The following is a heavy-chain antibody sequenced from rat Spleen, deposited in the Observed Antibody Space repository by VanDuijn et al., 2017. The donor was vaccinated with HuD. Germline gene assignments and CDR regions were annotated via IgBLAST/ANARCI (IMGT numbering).Heavy chain of an antibody. J-gene: IGHJ4*01. CDR3: TRHNSYYYVMDA. CDR2: IRYDGGST. CDR1: GLTFSANY. V-gene: IGHV5-20*01. Sequence: EVQLVESGGGLVQPGRSLKLSCAASGLTFSANYMAWVRQAPTKGLEWVASIRYDGGSTYYRDSVKGRLTISRDNAKSSLYLQMDSLRSEDTATYYCTRHNSYYYVMDAWGQGTSVTVSS. D-gene: IGHD1-10*01.